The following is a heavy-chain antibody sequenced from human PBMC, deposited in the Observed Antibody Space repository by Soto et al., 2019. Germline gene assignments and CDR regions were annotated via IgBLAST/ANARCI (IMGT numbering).Heavy chain of an antibody. Sequence: SETLSLTCNVSGFSISSGFYWGWVRQPPGKGLEWIGAIYHSGTTYFNPSLKSRVTMAIDTSKNQFPLSLASVAAADTAMYYCARGMNPQDYWGQGVLVTVSS. CDR1: GFSISSGFY. V-gene: IGHV4-38-2*02. J-gene: IGHJ4*02. D-gene: IGHD6-13*01. CDR2: IYHSGTT. CDR3: ARGMNPQDY.